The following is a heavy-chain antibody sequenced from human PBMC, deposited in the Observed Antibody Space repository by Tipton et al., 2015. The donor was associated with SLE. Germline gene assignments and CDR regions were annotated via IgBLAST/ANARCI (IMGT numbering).Heavy chain of an antibody. V-gene: IGHV4-59*11. D-gene: IGHD1-14*01. CDR1: GVSIRSHY. CDR3: ARGGSGAFDT. CDR2: IYYSGGT. Sequence: TLSLTCTVSGVSIRSHYWSWIRQPPGKGRGWIGDIYYSGGTNYNPPLKSRVTISLDTSKNQFSLKLTSVTAADTAVYYCARGGSGAFDTWGQGTMVTVSS. J-gene: IGHJ3*02.